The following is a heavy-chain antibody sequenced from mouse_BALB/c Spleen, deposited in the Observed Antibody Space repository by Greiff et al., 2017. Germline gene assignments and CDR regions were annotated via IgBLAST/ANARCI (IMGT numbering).Heavy chain of an antibody. CDR1: GFTFSSYT. V-gene: IGHV5-12-2*01. CDR3: ARHYYGSGYGYFDV. J-gene: IGHJ1*01. Sequence: EVQLVESGGGLVQPGGSLKLSCAASGFTFSSYTMSWVRQTPEKRLEWVAYISNGGGSTYYPDTVKGRFTISRDNAKNTLYLKMSSLKSEDTAMYYCARHYYGSGYGYFDVWGAGTTVTVSS. CDR2: ISNGGGST. D-gene: IGHD1-1*01.